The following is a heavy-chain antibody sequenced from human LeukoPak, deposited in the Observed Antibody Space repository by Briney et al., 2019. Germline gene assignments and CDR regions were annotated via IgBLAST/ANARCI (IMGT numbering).Heavy chain of an antibody. Sequence: GGALRLSCAASGFTFSSYSMNWVRQAPGKGLEWVSYISSSSSTIYYADSVKGRFTISRDNAKNSLYLQMNSLRAEDTAVYYCARYXTRYCSGGSCFTYYYYYMDVWGKGTTVTVSS. J-gene: IGHJ6*03. CDR2: ISSSSSTI. D-gene: IGHD2-15*01. CDR3: ARYXTRYCSGGSCFTYYYYYMDV. V-gene: IGHV3-48*01. CDR1: GFTFSSYS.